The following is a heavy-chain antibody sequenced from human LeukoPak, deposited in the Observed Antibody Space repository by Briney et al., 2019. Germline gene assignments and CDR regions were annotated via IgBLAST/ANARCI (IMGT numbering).Heavy chain of an antibody. J-gene: IGHJ1*01. D-gene: IGHD6-13*01. CDR3: ATDSSSWFAEYFQH. CDR2: ISGSGGST. CDR1: GFTFSSYA. V-gene: IGHV3-23*01. Sequence: GGSLRLSCAASGFTFSSYAMSWVRQAPGKGLEWVSAISGSGGSTYYADSVKGRFTISRDNSKNTLYLQMNSLIAEDTAVYYCATDSSSWFAEYFQHWGQGTLVTVSS.